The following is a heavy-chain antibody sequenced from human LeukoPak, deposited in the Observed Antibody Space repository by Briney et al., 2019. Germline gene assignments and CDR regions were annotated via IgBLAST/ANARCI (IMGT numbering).Heavy chain of an antibody. CDR3: AKDVRRCNGACT. CDR1: GFTFSSYA. D-gene: IGHD2-8*01. Sequence: QSGGSLRLSCAASGFTFSSYAMSWVRQAPGKGLEWVSGISATGGDTYYADSVKGRFTISRDNSRNTVSLQMNSLRVDDTATYYCAKDVRRCNGACTWGQGTLVTVSS. J-gene: IGHJ5*02. CDR2: ISATGGDT. V-gene: IGHV3-23*01.